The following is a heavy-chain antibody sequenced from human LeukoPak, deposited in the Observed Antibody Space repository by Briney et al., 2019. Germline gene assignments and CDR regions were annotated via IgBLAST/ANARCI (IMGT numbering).Heavy chain of an antibody. CDR3: ARDPPRPGIPVTGRVPNDY. V-gene: IGHV1-2*02. CDR1: GYTFTGYY. CDR2: INPNSGDT. D-gene: IGHD6-19*01. J-gene: IGHJ4*02. Sequence: ASVKVSCKAFGYTFTGYYMHWVRQAPGQGLEWMGWINPNSGDTNYAQKFQGRVTMTRDTSISTAYMELSRLRSDDTAVYYCARDPPRPGIPVTGRVPNDYWGQGTLVTVSS.